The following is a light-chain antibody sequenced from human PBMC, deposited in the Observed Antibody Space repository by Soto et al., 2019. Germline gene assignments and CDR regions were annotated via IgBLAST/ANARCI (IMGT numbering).Light chain of an antibody. CDR3: QQYDKWPIT. Sequence: EIVMTQFPGTLSVSPGERATLSCWASQSISSNLAWYQQKPGQAPRLLIYAASIRATGIPARFSGSGSGTEFTLTINSLQSEDFAVYYCQQYDKWPITFGQGTQLEVK. CDR2: AAS. CDR1: QSISSN. V-gene: IGKV3-15*01. J-gene: IGKJ5*01.